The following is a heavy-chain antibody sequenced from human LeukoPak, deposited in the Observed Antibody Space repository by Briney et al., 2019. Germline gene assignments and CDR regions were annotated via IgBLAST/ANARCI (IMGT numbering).Heavy chain of an antibody. V-gene: IGHV3-15*01. CDR3: TAEVGCRELIVPY. Sequence: GGSVTLNGSAYGFTFINVRLMWLGQAKGKGLEGVVRLKSKTDGRAASYAAPVKGRFTISGDDSKNTLYLQMSSLKTEDTAVYYSTAEVGCRELIVPYWGQGTLVTVSS. CDR2: LKSKTDGRAA. J-gene: IGHJ4*02. D-gene: IGHD2/OR15-2a*01. CDR1: GFTFINVR.